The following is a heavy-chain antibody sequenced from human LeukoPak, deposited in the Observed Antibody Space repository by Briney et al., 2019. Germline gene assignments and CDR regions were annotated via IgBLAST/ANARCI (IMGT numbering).Heavy chain of an antibody. CDR2: ISGSGGST. V-gene: IGHV3-23*01. J-gene: IGHJ5*02. D-gene: IGHD3-16*01. Sequence: GGSLRLSRAASGFTFSSYSMNWVRQAPGKGLEWVSAISGSGGSTYYADSVKGRFTISRDNSKNTLYLQMNSLRAEDTAVYYCAKEGGGYWFDPWGQGTLVTVSS. CDR3: AKEGGGYWFDP. CDR1: GFTFSSYS.